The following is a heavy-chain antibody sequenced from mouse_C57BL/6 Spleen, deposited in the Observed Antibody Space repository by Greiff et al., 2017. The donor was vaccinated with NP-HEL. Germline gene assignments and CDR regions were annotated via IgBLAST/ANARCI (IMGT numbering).Heavy chain of an antibody. CDR2: IYPSDSET. J-gene: IGHJ3*01. V-gene: IGHV1-61*01. Sequence: QVQLQQPGAELVRPGSSVKLSCKASGYTFTSYWMDWVKQRPGQGLEWIGNIYPSDSETHYNQKFKDKATLTVDKSSSTAYMQLSSLTSEDSAVYYCARSEYDYDGAWFAYWGQGTLVTVSA. CDR1: GYTFTSYW. CDR3: ARSEYDYDGAWFAY. D-gene: IGHD2-4*01.